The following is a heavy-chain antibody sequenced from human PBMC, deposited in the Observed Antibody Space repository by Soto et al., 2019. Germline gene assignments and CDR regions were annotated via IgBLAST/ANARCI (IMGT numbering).Heavy chain of an antibody. D-gene: IGHD2-21*01. CDR1: GGSISSGGYS. CDR3: AGVRGPYCGGECYPPTPNWFDP. V-gene: IGHV4-30-2*01. CDR2: IYHSGST. Sequence: QLQLQESGSGLVKPSQTLSLTCAVSGGSISSGGYSWSWIRQPPGKGLEWIGSIYHSGSTYYNPSLKRRVTISVDRSKNQFSLNLSSVTAADSAVYYCAGVRGPYCGGECYPPTPNWFDPWGQGTLVTVSS. J-gene: IGHJ5*02.